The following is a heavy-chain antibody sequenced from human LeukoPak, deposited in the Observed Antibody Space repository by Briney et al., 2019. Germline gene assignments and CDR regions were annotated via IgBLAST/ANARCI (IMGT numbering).Heavy chain of an antibody. CDR1: GFTFSSYG. J-gene: IGHJ5*01. D-gene: IGHD1-14*01. V-gene: IGHV3-48*01. CDR3: ARSYGTYNWFDS. CDR2: ISSSSSTI. Sequence: GGSLRLSCAASGFTFSSYGMTWVRQAPGKGLEWVSYISSSSSTIYYADSLKGRFTISRDNSKDTLYVQMNSLRAEDTAVYYCARSYGTYNWFDSWGQGTLVTVSS.